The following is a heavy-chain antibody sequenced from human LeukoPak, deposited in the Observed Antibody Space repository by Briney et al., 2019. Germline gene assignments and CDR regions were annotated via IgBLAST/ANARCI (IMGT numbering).Heavy chain of an antibody. CDR2: IYYSGNT. D-gene: IGHD2-15*01. Sequence: SETLSLTCTVSDGSISSSSYYWGWIRQPPGKGLEWIGNIYYSGNTYYNPSLKSRVTISVDTSKNQFSLKLSSVTAADTAVYYCARSVEGYCSGDNCYYYYYYMDVWGKGTTVTVSS. CDR3: ARSVEGYCSGDNCYYYYYYMDV. CDR1: DGSISSSSYY. J-gene: IGHJ6*03. V-gene: IGHV4-39*07.